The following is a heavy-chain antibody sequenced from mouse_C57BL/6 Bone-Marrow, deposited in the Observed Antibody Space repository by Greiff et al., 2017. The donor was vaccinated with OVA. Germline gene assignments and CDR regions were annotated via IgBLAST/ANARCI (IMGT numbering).Heavy chain of an antibody. D-gene: IGHD2-1*01. J-gene: IGHJ3*01. CDR3: SREGIYQFAY. V-gene: IGHV1-15*01. Sequence: QVQLKESGAELVRPGASVTLSCKASGYTFTDYEMHWVKQTPVHGLEWIGAIDPESGGTAYNQKFKGKAILTADKSSSTAYIELRSLTSGASAVYYCSREGIYQFAYWGQGTLVTVSA. CDR1: GYTFTDYE. CDR2: IDPESGGT.